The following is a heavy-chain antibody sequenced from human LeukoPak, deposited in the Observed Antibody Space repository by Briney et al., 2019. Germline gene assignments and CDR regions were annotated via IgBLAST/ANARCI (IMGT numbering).Heavy chain of an antibody. Sequence: PGGTLRLSCAASGFTFSTYWMTWVRQAPGKGLEWVANIKQDGSQKYYADFVKGRFTISRDNPKKSLYLQVNSLRAEDTAIYYCTRDFSSGDWGQGTLVTVSS. D-gene: IGHD3-3*01. CDR2: IKQDGSQK. CDR3: TRDFSSGD. V-gene: IGHV3-7*01. J-gene: IGHJ4*02. CDR1: GFTFSTYW.